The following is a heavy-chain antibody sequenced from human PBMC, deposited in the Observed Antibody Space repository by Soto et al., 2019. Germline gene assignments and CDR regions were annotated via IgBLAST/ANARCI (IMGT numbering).Heavy chain of an antibody. CDR1: GFTFSSYG. CDR2: ISYDGSNK. CDR3: AKGLTKVKIPLRFLEWLAGPMGFDP. V-gene: IGHV3-30*18. J-gene: IGHJ5*02. Sequence: PGGSLRLSCAASGFTFSSYGMHWVRQAPGKGLEWVAVISYDGSNKYYADSVKGRFTISRDNSKNTLYLQMNSLRAEDTGVYYCAKGLTKVKIPLRFLEWLAGPMGFDPWAQGTLVTVSS. D-gene: IGHD3-3*01.